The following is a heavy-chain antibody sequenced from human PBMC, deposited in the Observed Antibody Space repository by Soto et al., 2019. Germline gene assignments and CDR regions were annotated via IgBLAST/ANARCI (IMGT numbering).Heavy chain of an antibody. J-gene: IGHJ6*02. CDR1: GGSFSSDSFI. CDR3: ARDHKWDGMDV. V-gene: IGHV4-31*03. D-gene: IGHD1-26*01. Sequence: SETLSLTCSVSGGSFSSDSFIWSWVRQFPGKGLEWIGYINYSGTTYYNPSLRSRIIMSVDTSKNQFSLNLSSVTAADTAVYYCARDHKWDGMDVWGQGTTVTVSS. CDR2: INYSGTT.